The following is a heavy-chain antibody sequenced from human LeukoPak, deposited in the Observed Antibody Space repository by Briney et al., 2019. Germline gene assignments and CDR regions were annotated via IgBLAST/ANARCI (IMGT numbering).Heavy chain of an antibody. J-gene: IGHJ4*02. D-gene: IGHD1-7*01. Sequence: SETLSLTCTVSGGSISSYYWSWIRQPPGKGLEWIEYIYYSGSTNYNPSLKSRVTISVDTSKNQFSLKLSSVTAADTAVYYCARHESDWNYSNFDYWGQGTLVTVSS. CDR2: IYYSGST. V-gene: IGHV4-59*08. CDR3: ARHESDWNYSNFDY. CDR1: GGSISSYY.